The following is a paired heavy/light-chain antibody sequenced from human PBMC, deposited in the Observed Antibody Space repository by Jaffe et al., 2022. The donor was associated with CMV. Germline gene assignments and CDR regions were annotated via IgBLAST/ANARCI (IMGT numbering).Heavy chain of an antibody. CDR2: FDPEDGET. D-gene: IGHD1-26*01. CDR1: GYTLTELS. J-gene: IGHJ4*02. Sequence: QVQLVQSGAEVKKPGASVKVSCKVSGYTLTELSMHWVRQAPGKGLEWMGGFDPEDGETIYAQKFQGRVTMTEDTSTDTAYMELSSLRSEDTAVYYCATASRSWELSKGGLFDYWGQGTLVTVSS. V-gene: IGHV1-24*01. CDR3: ATASRSWELSKGGLFDY.
Light chain of an antibody. Sequence: DIQMTQSPSSLSASVGDRVTITCRASQGISNYLAWFQQKPGKAPKSLIYAASSLQSGVPSKFSGSGSGTDFTLTISSLQPEDFATYYCQQYNSYPPTFGGGTKVEIK. V-gene: IGKV1-16*02. CDR1: QGISNY. CDR2: AAS. CDR3: QQYNSYPPT. J-gene: IGKJ4*01.